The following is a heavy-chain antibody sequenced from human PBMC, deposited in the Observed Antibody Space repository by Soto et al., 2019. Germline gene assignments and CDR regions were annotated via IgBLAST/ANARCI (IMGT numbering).Heavy chain of an antibody. CDR3: ARKLRDYGSGSYPLDAFDI. V-gene: IGHV4-59*01. Sequence: PSETLSLTCAVYGGAFSGYYWTWVRQTPGKGLEWIGYIYYSGSTNYNPSLKSRVTISVDTSKNQFSLKLSSVTAADTAVYYCARKLRDYGSGSYPLDAFDIWGQGTMVTVSS. CDR1: GGAFSGYY. CDR2: IYYSGST. J-gene: IGHJ3*02. D-gene: IGHD3-10*01.